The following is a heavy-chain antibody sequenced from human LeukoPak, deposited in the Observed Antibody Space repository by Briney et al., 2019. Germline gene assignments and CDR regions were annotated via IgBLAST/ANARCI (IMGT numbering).Heavy chain of an antibody. CDR3: ARLFSRDGYNYPDY. V-gene: IGHV3-21*01. Sequence: GGSLRLSCAASGFTFSSYNMNWVRQAPGKGLEWVSSISGSSSYIYYADSVKGRFTISRDNAENSLYLQMNSLRAEDTAVYYCARLFSRDGYNYPDYWGQGTLVTVSS. J-gene: IGHJ4*02. CDR1: GFTFSSYN. CDR2: ISGSSSYI. D-gene: IGHD5-24*01.